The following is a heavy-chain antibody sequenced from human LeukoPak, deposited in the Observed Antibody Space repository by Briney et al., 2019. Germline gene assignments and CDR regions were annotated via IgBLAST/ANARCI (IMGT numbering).Heavy chain of an antibody. J-gene: IGHJ4*02. V-gene: IGHV3-7*01. CDR2: IKQDGSEK. CDR1: GFTFSSYW. D-gene: IGHD1-26*01. CDR3: ARSIVGAPGYFDY. Sequence: PGGSLRLSCAASGFTFSSYWMSWVRQAPGKGLEWVANIKQDGSEKYYVDSVKGRFTISRDNAKNSLYLQKNSLRAEDTAVYYCARSIVGAPGYFDYWGQGTLVTVSS.